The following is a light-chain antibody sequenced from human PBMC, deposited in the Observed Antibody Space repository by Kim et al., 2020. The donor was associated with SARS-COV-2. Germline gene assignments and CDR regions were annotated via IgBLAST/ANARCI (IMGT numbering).Light chain of an antibody. CDR1: QSVSSS. CDR3: KQYNDWPPWT. V-gene: IGKV3-15*01. J-gene: IGKJ1*01. Sequence: EVVMTQSPATLSVSPGERATLSCRASQSVSSSLAWYQQKPGQAPRLLIYAASTRATGIPARFSGSGSGTEFTLTISSLQSEDFAVYYCKQYNDWPPWTFGQGTKVDIK. CDR2: AAS.